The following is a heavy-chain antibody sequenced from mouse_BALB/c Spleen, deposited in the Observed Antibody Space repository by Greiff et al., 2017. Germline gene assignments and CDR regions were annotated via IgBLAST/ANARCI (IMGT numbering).Heavy chain of an antibody. J-gene: IGHJ4*01. D-gene: IGHD2-1*01. V-gene: IGHV1S56*01. CDR3: AIMVNYYAMDY. CDR2: IYPGNVNT. Sequence: VQLQQSGPELVKPGASVRISCKASGYTFTSYYIHWVKQRPGQGLEWIGWIYPGNVNTKYNEKFKGKATLTADKSSSTAYMQLSSLTSEDSAVYFCAIMVNYYAMDYWGQGTSVTVSS. CDR1: GYTFTSYY.